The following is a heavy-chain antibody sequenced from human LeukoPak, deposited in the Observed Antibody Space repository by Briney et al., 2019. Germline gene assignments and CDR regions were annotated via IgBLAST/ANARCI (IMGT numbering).Heavy chain of an antibody. CDR1: GFIFTDYW. D-gene: IGHD2-2*01. CDR2: IRYDGSNK. J-gene: IGHJ3*02. CDR3: AQGDQLLGWNAFDI. Sequence: PGGSMRLSCAASGFIFTDYWMHWVRQAPGKGLEWVAFIRYDGSNKYYADSVKGRFTISRDNSKNTLYLQMNSLRAEDTAVYYCAQGDQLLGWNAFDIWGQGTMVTVSS. V-gene: IGHV3-30*02.